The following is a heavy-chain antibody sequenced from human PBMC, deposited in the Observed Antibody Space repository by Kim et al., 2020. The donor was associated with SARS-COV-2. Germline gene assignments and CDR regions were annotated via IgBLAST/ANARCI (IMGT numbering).Heavy chain of an antibody. CDR1: GFTFSSYA. J-gene: IGHJ4*02. V-gene: IGHV3-23*01. CDR2: ISGSGGST. CDR3: AKDRGKVRGVTRPTYFDY. Sequence: GGSLRLSCAASGFTFSSYAMSWVRQAPGKGLEWVSAISGSGGSTYYADSVKGRFTISRDNSKNTLYLQMNSLRAEDTAVYYCAKDRGKVRGVTRPTYFDYWGQGTLVTVSS. D-gene: IGHD3-10*01.